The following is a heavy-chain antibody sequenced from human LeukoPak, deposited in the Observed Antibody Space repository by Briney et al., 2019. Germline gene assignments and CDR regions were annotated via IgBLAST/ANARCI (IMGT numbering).Heavy chain of an antibody. CDR3: ARAPQVTKKNSYYYYYYMDV. J-gene: IGHJ6*03. D-gene: IGHD4-17*01. CDR2: ISSSGSTI. V-gene: IGHV3-11*01. CDR1: GFTFSDYY. Sequence: PGGSLRLSCAASGFTFSDYYMSWIRQAPGKGLEWVSYISSSGSTIYYADSVKGRFTISRDNAKNSLYQQMNSLRAEDTAVYYCARAPQVTKKNSYYYYYYMDVWGKGTTVTVSS.